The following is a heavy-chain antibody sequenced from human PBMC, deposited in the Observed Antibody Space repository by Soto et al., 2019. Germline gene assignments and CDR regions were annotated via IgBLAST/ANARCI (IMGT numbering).Heavy chain of an antibody. Sequence: ASVKVSCKASGYTFSDYYIHWVRQAPGQGLEWMGWINPNSGGTKYAPKFQGGATMTRDTSITTAYMELSRLRSGDTAVYYCAREPATAKPEGVDFWGQGTLVTVSS. D-gene: IGHD1-1*01. CDR1: GYTFSDYY. CDR3: AREPATAKPEGVDF. CDR2: INPNSGGT. J-gene: IGHJ4*02. V-gene: IGHV1-2*02.